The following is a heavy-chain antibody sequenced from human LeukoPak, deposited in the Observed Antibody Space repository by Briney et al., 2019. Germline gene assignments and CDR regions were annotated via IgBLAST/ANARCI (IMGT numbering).Heavy chain of an antibody. Sequence: GGSLRLSCAATGFTVSSNYMTWVRQAPGKGLEWVSSISTSSSYIYYADSVKGRFTISRDNAKNSLYLQMNSLRAEDTAVYYCARDLKVRGVITYYYYYGMDIWGQGTTVTVSS. J-gene: IGHJ6*02. D-gene: IGHD3-10*01. CDR3: ARDLKVRGVITYYYYYGMDI. V-gene: IGHV3-21*01. CDR2: ISTSSSYI. CDR1: GFTVSSNY.